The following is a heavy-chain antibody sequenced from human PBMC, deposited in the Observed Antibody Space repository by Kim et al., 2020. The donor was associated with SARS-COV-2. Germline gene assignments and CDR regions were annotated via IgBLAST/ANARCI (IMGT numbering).Heavy chain of an antibody. CDR3: AKDQDIVVAPAAIGGFDY. J-gene: IGHJ4*02. Sequence: GGSLRLSCAASGFTFGDYAMHWVRQAPGKGLEWVSGISWNSGSIGYADSVKGRFTISRDNAKNSLYLQMNSLRAEDTALYYCAKDQDIVVAPAAIGGFDYWGQGTLVTVSS. CDR1: GFTFGDYA. V-gene: IGHV3-9*01. CDR2: ISWNSGSI. D-gene: IGHD2-2*02.